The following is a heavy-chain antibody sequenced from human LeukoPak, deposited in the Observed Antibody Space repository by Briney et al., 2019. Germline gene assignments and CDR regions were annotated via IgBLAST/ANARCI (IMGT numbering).Heavy chain of an antibody. Sequence: ASVKVSCKASGYTLSDNWLHWMRQAPGHGPEWMGSINPKSGDTDLAQRFQGRVTMTRDTSINTGFMEVSRLTSDDTAVYYCAKGGPVIRGPGVLIVPVFDRWGQGTLVTVSS. CDR2: INPKSGDT. CDR3: AKGGPVIRGPGVLIVPVFDR. J-gene: IGHJ4*02. CDR1: GYTLSDNW. V-gene: IGHV1-2*02. D-gene: IGHD3-3*01.